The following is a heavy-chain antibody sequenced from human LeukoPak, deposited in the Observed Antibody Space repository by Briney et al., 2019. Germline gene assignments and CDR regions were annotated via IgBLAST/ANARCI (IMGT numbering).Heavy chain of an antibody. J-gene: IGHJ6*03. CDR2: IKQDGSEK. Sequence: GGSLRLSCAASGFTFSSYWMSWVRQAPGKGLEWVANIKQDGSEKYYVDSVKGRFTISRDNAKNSLYLQMNSLRAEDTAAYYCARDRYGGNSFYDYYYYMDVWGKGTTVTVSS. CDR1: GFTFSSYW. V-gene: IGHV3-7*01. D-gene: IGHD4-23*01. CDR3: ARDRYGGNSFYDYYYYMDV.